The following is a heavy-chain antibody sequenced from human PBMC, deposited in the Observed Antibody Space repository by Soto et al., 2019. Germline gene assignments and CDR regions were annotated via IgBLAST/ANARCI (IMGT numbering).Heavy chain of an antibody. CDR2: INSDGSST. D-gene: IGHD2-2*02. Sequence: GRSLRLSCAASGFTFSSYWMHWVRQAPGKGLVWVSRINSDGSSTSYADSVKGRFTISRDNAKNTLYLQMNSLRAEDTAVYYCARDCHGYCSSTSCYTSAFDIWGQGTMVTVSS. J-gene: IGHJ3*02. CDR3: ARDCHGYCSSTSCYTSAFDI. CDR1: GFTFSSYW. V-gene: IGHV3-74*01.